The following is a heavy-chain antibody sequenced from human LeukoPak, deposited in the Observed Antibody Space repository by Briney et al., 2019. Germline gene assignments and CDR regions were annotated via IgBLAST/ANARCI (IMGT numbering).Heavy chain of an antibody. V-gene: IGHV3-30*02. CDR2: IRYDGSNK. J-gene: IGHJ4*02. CDR3: ARGSSRQIDFDY. D-gene: IGHD6-13*01. CDR1: GFTFSSYG. Sequence: GGSLRLSCAASGFTFSSYGMHWVRQAPGKGLEWVAFIRYDGSNKYYADSVKGRFTISRDNAKNSLYLQMNSLRAEDTAVYYCARGSSRQIDFDYWGQGTLVTVSS.